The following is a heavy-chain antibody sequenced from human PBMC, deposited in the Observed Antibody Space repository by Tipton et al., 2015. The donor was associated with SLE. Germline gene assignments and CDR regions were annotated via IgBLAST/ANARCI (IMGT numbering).Heavy chain of an antibody. D-gene: IGHD4-11*01. CDR3: SRWAGPTVNFDY. Sequence: LRLSCTVSGGSISSYYWSWIRQPPGKGLEWIGYIYYHRSTNYNPSLKSRVTISVDTSKNQFSLKLSSVTATDTAVYYFSRWAGPTVNFDYWAQGTLVTVSS. CDR1: GGSISSYY. V-gene: IGHV4-59*01. CDR2: IYYHRST. J-gene: IGHJ4*02.